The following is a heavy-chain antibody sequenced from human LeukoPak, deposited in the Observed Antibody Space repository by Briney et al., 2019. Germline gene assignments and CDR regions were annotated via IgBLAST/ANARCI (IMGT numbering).Heavy chain of an antibody. J-gene: IGHJ4*02. CDR1: GYTFTSYD. V-gene: IGHV1-8*01. D-gene: IGHD3-22*01. Sequence: ASVKVSCKASGYTFTSYDINWVRQATGQGLEWMGWMSPNSGNTGYAQKFQGRVTMTRNTAISTAYMELSSLRSEDTAVYYCARDPAYSSGYYFDYWGQGTLVTVSS. CDR2: MSPNSGNT. CDR3: ARDPAYSSGYYFDY.